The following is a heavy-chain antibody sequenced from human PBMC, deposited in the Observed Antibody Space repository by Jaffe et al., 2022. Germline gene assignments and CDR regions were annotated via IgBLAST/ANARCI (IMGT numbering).Heavy chain of an antibody. CDR2: IIPIFGTA. CDR3: ARDGGYSYGGGGYAYYMDV. D-gene: IGHD5-18*01. V-gene: IGHV1-69*05. CDR1: GGTFSSYA. J-gene: IGHJ6*03. Sequence: QVQLVQSGAEVKKPGSSVKVSCKASGGTFSSYAISWVRQAPGQGLEWMGGIIPIFGTANYAQKFQGRVTITTDESTSTAYMELSSLRSEDTAVYYCARDGGYSYGGGGYAYYMDVWGKGTTVTVSS.